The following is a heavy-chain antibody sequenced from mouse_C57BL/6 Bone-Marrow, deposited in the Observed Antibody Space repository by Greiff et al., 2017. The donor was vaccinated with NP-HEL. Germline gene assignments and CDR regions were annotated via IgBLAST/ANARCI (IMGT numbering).Heavy chain of an antibody. V-gene: IGHV1-82*01. CDR3: AAMVTGY. Sequence: QVQLQQSGPELVKPGASVKISCKASGYTFSSSWMNWVKQRPGKGLEWIGRIYPGDGDTNYNGKFKGKATLTADKSSGTAYMQLSSLTSEDSAVYFCAAMVTGYWGQGTTLTVSS. CDR2: IYPGDGDT. D-gene: IGHD2-2*01. J-gene: IGHJ2*01. CDR1: GYTFSSSW.